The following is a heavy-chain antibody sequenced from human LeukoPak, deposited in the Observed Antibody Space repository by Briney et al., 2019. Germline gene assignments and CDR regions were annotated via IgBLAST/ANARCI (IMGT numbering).Heavy chain of an antibody. Sequence: GGPLRLSCGASGFTFDDYGMSWLRQAPGKVLEWVSGINWNGGSTGYADSVKGRFTISRDNAKNSLYLQMNSLRAEDAALYYWARDRGFLDFDYWGQGTLVTVSS. CDR1: GFTFDDYG. J-gene: IGHJ4*02. CDR2: INWNGGST. V-gene: IGHV3-20*04. D-gene: IGHD3-10*01. CDR3: ARDRGFLDFDY.